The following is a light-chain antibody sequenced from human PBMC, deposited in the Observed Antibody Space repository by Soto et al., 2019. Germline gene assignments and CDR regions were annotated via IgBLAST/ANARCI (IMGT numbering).Light chain of an antibody. CDR1: SSNIGAGYD. CDR3: QSYDSSLSVVV. V-gene: IGLV1-40*01. Sequence: QSALTQPPSVSGAPGQRVTISCTGSSSNIGAGYDVHWYQQLPGTAPKLLIYANSNRPSGVPDRFSGSKSGTSASLAITGLQAEDEADYYCQSYDSSLSVVVFGGGTKLTVL. J-gene: IGLJ2*01. CDR2: ANS.